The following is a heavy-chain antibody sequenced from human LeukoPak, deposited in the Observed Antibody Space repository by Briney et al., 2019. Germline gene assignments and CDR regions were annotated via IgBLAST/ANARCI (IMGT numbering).Heavy chain of an antibody. CDR2: INEDGRGT. V-gene: IGHV3-74*01. J-gene: IGHJ4*02. CDR3: ATVFEH. Sequence: GGSLRLSCAASGFTFSGSAMHWVRQASGKGLEWVSRINEDGRGTSYADSVKGRFTISKDDAKNTVYLQMNSLRAEDTAVYYCATVFEHWGQGTLVTVSS. CDR1: GFTFSGSA.